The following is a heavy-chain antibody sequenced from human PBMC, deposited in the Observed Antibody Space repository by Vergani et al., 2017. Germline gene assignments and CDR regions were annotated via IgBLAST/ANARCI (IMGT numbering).Heavy chain of an antibody. CDR3: ARVMYRDEASTGYRLEGMDI. D-gene: IGHD3-9*01. V-gene: IGHV4-61*10. CDR2: IYSTGST. Sequence: QVQLHESGPGLVKPSQTLSLTCTVSGGSITSGSFYWSWIRQPAGKGLEWIGYIYSTGSTNYNPSLNSRVTMSVDTSKNQFSLKLRSVTAADTAVYFCARVMYRDEASTGYRLEGMDIWGQGTTVTISS. CDR1: GGSITSGSFY. J-gene: IGHJ6*02.